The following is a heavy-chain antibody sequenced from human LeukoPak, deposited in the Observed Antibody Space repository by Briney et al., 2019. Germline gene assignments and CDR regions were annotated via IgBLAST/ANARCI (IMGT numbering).Heavy chain of an antibody. D-gene: IGHD1-1*01. CDR3: AKAATGTLYYFDY. J-gene: IGHJ4*02. Sequence: PGGSLRLSCTASGITFSSNDLSWVRQAPGEGLEWVSTISGSGGSTYYADSVKGRFTISRDNSKNTLYVQMNSLRADDTAVYYCAKAATGTLYYFDYWGQGTLVTVSS. V-gene: IGHV3-23*01. CDR1: GITFSSND. CDR2: ISGSGGST.